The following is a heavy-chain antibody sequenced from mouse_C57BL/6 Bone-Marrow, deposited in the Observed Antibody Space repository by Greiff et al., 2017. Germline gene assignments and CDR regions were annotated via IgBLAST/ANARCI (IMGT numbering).Heavy chain of an antibody. D-gene: IGHD4-1*01. J-gene: IGHJ2*01. CDR1: GYTFTSYW. CDR2: INPSNGGT. V-gene: IGHV1-53*01. Sequence: QVQLQQPGTELVKPGASVKLSCKASGYTFTSYWMHWVKQRPGQGLEWIGNINPSNGGTNYNEKFKSKATLTVDKSSSTAYMQLSSLTSEDSAVYYGARLRVNWDYLDSWGQGTTLTVSS. CDR3: ARLRVNWDYLDS.